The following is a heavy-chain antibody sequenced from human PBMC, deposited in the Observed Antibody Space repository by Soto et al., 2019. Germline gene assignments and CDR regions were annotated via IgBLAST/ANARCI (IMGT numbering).Heavy chain of an antibody. CDR2: INPNNGGT. CDR3: AITYYCDGTGPDDGFDL. CDR1: GYTFTAYS. J-gene: IGHJ3*01. D-gene: IGHD3-22*01. V-gene: IGHV1-2*02. Sequence: QVQLVQSGAEVRRPGASVRVSCEASGYTFTAYSLHWVRQAPGQGLEWMGWINPNNGGTNYAQNFQGRVIMTRETSIRTAYIELIRLRSDDTAVYYSAITYYCDGTGPDDGFDLWGQGTMVTVSS.